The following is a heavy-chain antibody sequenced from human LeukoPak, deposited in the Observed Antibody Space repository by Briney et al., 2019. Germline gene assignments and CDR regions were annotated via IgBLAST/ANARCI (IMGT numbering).Heavy chain of an antibody. CDR2: IYGGGTT. CDR1: GFTVSSKY. V-gene: IGHV3-66*01. CDR3: ARDWDLDY. J-gene: IGHJ4*02. D-gene: IGHD1-26*01. Sequence: PGGSLRLSCAASGFTVSSKYMSWVRQAPGKGLECVSVIYGGGTTFYADSVKGRSTISRDNSENTLYLQMNSLRVEDTALYYCARDWDLDYWGQGTLVTVSS.